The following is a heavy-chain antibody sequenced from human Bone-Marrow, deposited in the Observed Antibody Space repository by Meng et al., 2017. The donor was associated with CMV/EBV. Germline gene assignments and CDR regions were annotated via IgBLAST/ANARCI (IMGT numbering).Heavy chain of an antibody. Sequence: QLHLQQWGSGLFEPWETLSLTCGVYGAPFSGYWSWVRQPPGKGLEWIGEITHSGSTNYNVSLKSRVTISIDTSKNQFSLKLSSVTATDTAVYYCAPGFRSWSGSYSSWGQGTLVTVSS. CDR3: APGFRSWSGSYSS. J-gene: IGHJ4*02. V-gene: IGHV4-34*01. CDR1: GAPFSGY. D-gene: IGHD1-26*01. CDR2: ITHSGST.